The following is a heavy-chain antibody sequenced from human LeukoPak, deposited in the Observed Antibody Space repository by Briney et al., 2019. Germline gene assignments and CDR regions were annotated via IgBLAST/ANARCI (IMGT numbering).Heavy chain of an antibody. D-gene: IGHD2-2*01. Sequence: GASVKVSCKASGYTFTDHYMHWVRQAPGQGLEWMGWSNPNSGGTNYAQNFQGRVTMTRDTSISTAYMELSSLRSDDTAVYFCARSGGAYQGYPDYWGQGTLVTVSS. CDR1: GYTFTDHY. J-gene: IGHJ4*02. CDR2: SNPNSGGT. V-gene: IGHV1-2*02. CDR3: ARSGGAYQGYPDY.